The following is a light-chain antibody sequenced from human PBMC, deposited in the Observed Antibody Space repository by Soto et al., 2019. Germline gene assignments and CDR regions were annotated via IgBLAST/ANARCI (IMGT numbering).Light chain of an antibody. CDR3: QQYGSSPYT. V-gene: IGKV3-20*01. CDR1: QSVSRDY. Sequence: EIVLTQSPGTLSLSPGERATLSCRATQSVSRDYLAWYQQKPGQAPRLLIYGASSRATGIPDRFSGSGSGNDFTLTISRLEPEDSAVYYCQQYGSSPYTFGQGTKLEIK. J-gene: IGKJ2*01. CDR2: GAS.